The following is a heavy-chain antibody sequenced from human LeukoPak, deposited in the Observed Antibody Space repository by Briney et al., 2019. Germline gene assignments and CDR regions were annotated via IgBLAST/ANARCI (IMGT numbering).Heavy chain of an antibody. D-gene: IGHD6-13*01. CDR1: GFTFSNYA. Sequence: GGSLRLSCAASGFTFSNYAMSWVRQAPGKGLEWVSAISGSGGSTYYADSVKGRFTISRDNSKNTLYLQMNSLRAEDTAVYYCAKAGYSSSWYGEYVQSLPAYNWFDPWGQGTLVTVSS. J-gene: IGHJ5*02. CDR2: ISGSGGST. V-gene: IGHV3-23*01. CDR3: AKAGYSSSWYGEYVQSLPAYNWFDP.